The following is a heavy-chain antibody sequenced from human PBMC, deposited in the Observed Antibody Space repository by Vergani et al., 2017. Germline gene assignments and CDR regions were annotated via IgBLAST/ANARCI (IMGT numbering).Heavy chain of an antibody. J-gene: IGHJ4*02. CDR2: ISSSGST. CDR3: ASMARAPTRRNPPPDY. Sequence: QVQLQESGPGLVKPSQTLSLTCTVSGDSITSGSHHWNWVRQPAGKGLEWIGRISSSGSTNYNPSFKSRVTMSVDTSKNQFYLELSSVTAADTAVYFCASMARAPTRRNPPPDYWGQGILVTVSS. CDR1: GDSITSGSHH. V-gene: IGHV4-61*02. D-gene: IGHD3-10*01.